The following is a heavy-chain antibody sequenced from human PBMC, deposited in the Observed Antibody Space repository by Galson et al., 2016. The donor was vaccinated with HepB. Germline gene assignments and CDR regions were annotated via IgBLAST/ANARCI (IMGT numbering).Heavy chain of an antibody. V-gene: IGHV3-33*01. CDR3: ARDGIPSPQEIGGRLPPPCYYGMDV. CDR2: IWYDGSKK. D-gene: IGHD6-6*01. Sequence: SLRLSCAASGFTFSNYGMHWVRQAPGKGLEWVALIWYDGSKKYYAESVKGRLTISRDNSKNTLDLQMNSLRAEDTAVYYCARDGIPSPQEIGGRLPPPCYYGMDVWGQGTAVTVSS. J-gene: IGHJ6*02. CDR1: GFTFSNYG.